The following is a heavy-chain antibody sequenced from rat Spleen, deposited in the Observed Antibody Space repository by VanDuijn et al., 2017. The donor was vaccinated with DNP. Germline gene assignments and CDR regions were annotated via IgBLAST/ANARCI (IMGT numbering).Heavy chain of an antibody. CDR3: ASSPPDY. D-gene: IGHD3-8*01. CDR1: GFSLTTYS. J-gene: IGHJ2*01. V-gene: IGHV2-16*01. CDR2: MWYDGDT. Sequence: QVQLKESGPGLVQPSETLSLTCTVSGFSLTTYSVSWVRQPSGKGPEWMGKMWYDGDTAYNSALKSRLSISRDTSKSQVFLKMSSLKTEDTAMFFCASSPPDYWGQGVMVTVSS.